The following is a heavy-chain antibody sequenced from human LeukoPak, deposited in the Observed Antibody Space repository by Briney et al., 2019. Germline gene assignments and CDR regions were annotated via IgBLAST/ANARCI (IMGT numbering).Heavy chain of an antibody. J-gene: IGHJ4*02. D-gene: IGHD6-13*01. Sequence: GESLKISCQGSGYSFTSYWIGWVRQMPGKGLEWMGIIYPGDSDTRYSPSFQGQVTISADKSISTAYLQWSSLKASDTAMYYCARGDSSSWFPYYFDYWGQGTLVTVSS. CDR1: GYSFTSYW. V-gene: IGHV5-51*01. CDR3: ARGDSSSWFPYYFDY. CDR2: IYPGDSDT.